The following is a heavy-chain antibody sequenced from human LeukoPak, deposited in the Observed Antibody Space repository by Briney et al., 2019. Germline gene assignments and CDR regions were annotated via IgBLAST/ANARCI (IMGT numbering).Heavy chain of an antibody. CDR1: GFTFSTYG. D-gene: IGHD6-19*01. V-gene: IGHV3-33*08. CDR3: ASEVYSSGWYYFDY. CDR2: IRYDGSNE. Sequence: GGSLRLSCVASGFTFSTYGMHWVRQAPGKGLEWVALIRYDGSNEYYADSVKGRFTISRDNSKNTLYLQMNSLRAEDTAVYYCASEVYSSGWYYFDYWGQGTLVTVSS. J-gene: IGHJ4*02.